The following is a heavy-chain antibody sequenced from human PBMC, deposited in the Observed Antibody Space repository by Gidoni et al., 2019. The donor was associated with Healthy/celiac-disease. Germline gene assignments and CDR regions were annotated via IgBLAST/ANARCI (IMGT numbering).Heavy chain of an antibody. CDR2: INHSGST. CDR1: GGSFSGYY. Sequence: QVQLQQWGAGLLKPSETLSLTCAVYGGSFSGYYWSWIRQPPGKGLEWIGEINHSGSTNYNPSLKSRVTISVDTSKNQFSLKLSSVTAADTAVYYCAFRYSSSWLGYYYYYYGMDVWGQGTTVTVSS. D-gene: IGHD6-13*01. V-gene: IGHV4-34*01. CDR3: AFRYSSSWLGYYYYYYGMDV. J-gene: IGHJ6*02.